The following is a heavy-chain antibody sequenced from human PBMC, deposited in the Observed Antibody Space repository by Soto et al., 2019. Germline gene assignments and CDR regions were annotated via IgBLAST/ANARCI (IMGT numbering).Heavy chain of an antibody. CDR2: ISGSGGST. CDR3: AKDRYYYDSSGYFFGARRDERENYGMDV. J-gene: IGHJ6*02. V-gene: IGHV3-23*01. Sequence: PGGSLRLSCAASGFTFSSYAISWVRQAPGKGLEWVSAISGSGGSTYYADSVKGRFTISRDNSKNTLYLQMNSLRAEDTAVYYCAKDRYYYDSSGYFFGARRDERENYGMDVSGQGTTVTVSS. CDR1: GFTFSSYA. D-gene: IGHD3-22*01.